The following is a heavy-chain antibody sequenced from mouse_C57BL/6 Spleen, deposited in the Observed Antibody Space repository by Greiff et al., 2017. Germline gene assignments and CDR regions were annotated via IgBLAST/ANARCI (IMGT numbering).Heavy chain of an antibody. J-gene: IGHJ2*01. CDR2: IDPSDSET. CDR3: ARESTPDPYFDY. V-gene: IGHV1-52*01. D-gene: IGHD5-1*01. CDR1: GYTFTSYW. Sequence: VQLQQPGAELVRPGSSVKLSCKASGYTFTSYWMHWVKQRPIQGLEWIGNIDPSDSETHYNQKFKDKATLTVDKSSSTAYMQLSSLTSEDSAVYYSARESTPDPYFDYWGQGTTLTVSS.